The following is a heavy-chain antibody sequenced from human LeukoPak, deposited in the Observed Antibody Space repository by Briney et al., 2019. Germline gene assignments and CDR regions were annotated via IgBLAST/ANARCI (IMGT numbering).Heavy chain of an antibody. D-gene: IGHD6-13*01. CDR2: ISGSGGST. Sequence: PGGSLRLSCAASGFTFSSYAMSWVRQAPGMGLEWVSAISGSGGSTYYADSVKGRFTISRDNSKNTLYLQMNSLRAEDTAVYYCAKDSRGTAAGTGNWFDPWGQGTLVTVSS. CDR1: GFTFSSYA. V-gene: IGHV3-23*01. J-gene: IGHJ5*02. CDR3: AKDSRGTAAGTGNWFDP.